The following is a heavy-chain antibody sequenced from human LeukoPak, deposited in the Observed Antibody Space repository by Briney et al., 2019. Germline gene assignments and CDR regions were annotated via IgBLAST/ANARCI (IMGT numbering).Heavy chain of an antibody. CDR3: ARHHTAGLDY. J-gene: IGHJ4*02. CDR2: ISYDGSNK. CDR1: GFTFSSYA. Sequence: GGSLRLSCAASGFTFSSYAMHWVRQAPGKGLEWVAVISYDGSNKYYADSVKGRFTISRDNSKNTLYLLMNGLRAEDTAVYYRARHHTAGLDYWGQGTLVTVSS. D-gene: IGHD5-18*01. V-gene: IGHV3-30*01.